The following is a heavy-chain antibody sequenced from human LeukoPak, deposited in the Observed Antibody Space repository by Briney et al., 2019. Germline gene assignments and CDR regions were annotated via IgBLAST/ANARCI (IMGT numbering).Heavy chain of an antibody. V-gene: IGHV4-39*07. CDR1: GGSISSSSYY. CDR2: IYYSGST. D-gene: IGHD1-26*01. CDR3: ASLYSGSYYWGKNDAFDI. Sequence: SETLSLTCTVSGGSISSSSYYWGWIRQPPGKGLEWIGSIYYSGSTYYNPSLKSRVTISVDTSKNQFSLKLSSVTAADTAVYYCASLYSGSYYWGKNDAFDIWGQGTMVTVSS. J-gene: IGHJ3*02.